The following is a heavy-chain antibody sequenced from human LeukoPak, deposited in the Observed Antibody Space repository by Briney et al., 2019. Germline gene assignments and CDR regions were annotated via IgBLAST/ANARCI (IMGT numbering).Heavy chain of an antibody. J-gene: IGHJ4*02. CDR1: GFSFSAYG. CDR3: ARHGSRRNNFDPLDH. D-gene: IGHD1-20*01. V-gene: IGHV3-33*01. Sequence: GGSLRLSCAASGFSFSAYGMHWVRQAPGKGLEWVAIIWYDGSVTYYEDSVKGRFTISRDQSKSMLYLQMDSLRAEDTAVYYCARHGSRRNNFDPLDHWGQGTLVTVSS. CDR2: IWYDGSVT.